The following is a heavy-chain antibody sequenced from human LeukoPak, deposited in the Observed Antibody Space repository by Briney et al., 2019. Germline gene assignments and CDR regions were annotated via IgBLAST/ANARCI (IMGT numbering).Heavy chain of an antibody. CDR1: GFTFSSYG. CDR2: ISYDGSNK. D-gene: IGHD1-1*01. J-gene: IGHJ6*03. CDR3: AKDRTTGTMYYYYMGV. Sequence: PGGSLRLSCAASGFTFSSYGMHWVRQAPGKGLEWVAVISYDGSNKYYADSVKGRFTISRDNSKNTLYLQMNSLRAEDTAVYYCAKDRTTGTMYYYYMGVWGKGTTVTVSS. V-gene: IGHV3-30*18.